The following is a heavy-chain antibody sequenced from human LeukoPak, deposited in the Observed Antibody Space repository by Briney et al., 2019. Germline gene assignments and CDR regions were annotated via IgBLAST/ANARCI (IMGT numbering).Heavy chain of an antibody. V-gene: IGHV1-8*01. CDR1: GYTFTSYD. Sequence: ASVKVSCKASGYTFTSYDINWVRQATGQGLEWMGWMNPNSGNTGYAQKFQGRVTMTRNTSISTAYMELSSLRSEDTAVYYCARVLKGRAPFDYWGQGTLVTVSS. CDR2: MNPNSGNT. CDR3: ARVLKGRAPFDY. J-gene: IGHJ4*02.